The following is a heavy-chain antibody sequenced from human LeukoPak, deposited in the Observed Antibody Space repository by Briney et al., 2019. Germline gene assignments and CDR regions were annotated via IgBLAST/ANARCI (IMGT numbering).Heavy chain of an antibody. D-gene: IGHD1-26*01. CDR3: ARDSVGATNYFDY. CDR1: GFTLSSYG. Sequence: HPGGSLRLSCAASGFTLSSYGMHWVRQAPGKGLEWVAVISYDGSNKYYADSVKGRFTISRDNSKNTLYLQMNSLRAEDTAVYYCARDSVGATNYFDYWGQGTLVTVSS. V-gene: IGHV3-30*03. J-gene: IGHJ4*02. CDR2: ISYDGSNK.